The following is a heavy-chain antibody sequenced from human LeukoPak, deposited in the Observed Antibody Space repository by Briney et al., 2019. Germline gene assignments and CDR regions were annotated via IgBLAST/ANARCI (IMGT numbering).Heavy chain of an antibody. CDR1: GFTFSSYA. CDR3: ARTYSGSYYYGMDV. D-gene: IGHD6-13*01. CDR2: ISSNGGST. J-gene: IGHJ6*02. Sequence: GGSLRLSCAASGFTFSSYAMHWVRQAPGKGLEYVSAISSNGGSTYYANSVKGRFTISRDNSKNTLYLRMGSLRAEDMAVYYCARTYSGSYYYGMDVWGQGTTVTVSS. V-gene: IGHV3-64*01.